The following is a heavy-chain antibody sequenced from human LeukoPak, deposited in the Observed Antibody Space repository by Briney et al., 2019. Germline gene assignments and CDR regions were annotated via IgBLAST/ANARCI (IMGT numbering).Heavy chain of an antibody. CDR1: GYSFSSGYY. CDR3: AIGPGYGSGWYLY. J-gene: IGHJ4*02. Sequence: PSETPSLTCAVSGYSFSSGYYWGWIRQPPGKGLEWIGSIYHSGSTYYNPSLKSRVTISVDTSKNQFSLKLSSVTAADTAVYHCAIGPGYGSGWYLYWGQGTLVTVSS. D-gene: IGHD6-19*01. CDR2: IYHSGST. V-gene: IGHV4-38-2*01.